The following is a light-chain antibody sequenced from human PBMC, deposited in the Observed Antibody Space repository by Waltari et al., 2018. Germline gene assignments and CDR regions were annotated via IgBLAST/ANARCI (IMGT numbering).Light chain of an antibody. Sequence: QSALTQPASVSGSPGQSITISCTGISSDVKNYTFVSWYQQHPGKAPKPMIYEGTKRPSGVSNRFSGSKSGNTASLTISGLQAEDEADYYCCSYAGSVVFGGGTKLTVL. V-gene: IGLV2-23*01. J-gene: IGLJ2*01. CDR3: CSYAGSVV. CDR2: EGT. CDR1: SSDVKNYTF.